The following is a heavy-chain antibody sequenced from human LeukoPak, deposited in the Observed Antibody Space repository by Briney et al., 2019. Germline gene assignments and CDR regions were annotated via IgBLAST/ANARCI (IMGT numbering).Heavy chain of an antibody. V-gene: IGHV1-46*01. Sequence: ASVKVSCKASGYTFTSYYMHWVRQAPGQGLEWMGIMNPSGGSTSYAQKFQGRVTMTRDTSTSTVYMELSRLRSDDTAVYYCARAGIAAAGKGSPLGYYYGMDVWGQGTTVTVSS. CDR2: MNPSGGST. D-gene: IGHD6-13*01. CDR1: GYTFTSYY. J-gene: IGHJ6*02. CDR3: ARAGIAAAGKGSPLGYYYGMDV.